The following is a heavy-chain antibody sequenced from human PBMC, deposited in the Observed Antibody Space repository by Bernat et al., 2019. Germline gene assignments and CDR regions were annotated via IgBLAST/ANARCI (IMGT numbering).Heavy chain of an antibody. CDR2: IKSKTDGGTT. V-gene: IGHV3-15*01. CDR3: AKGVLLGHYYGMDV. D-gene: IGHD3-10*01. J-gene: IGHJ6*02. CDR1: GFTFSNAW. Sequence: EVQLVESGGGLVKPGGSLRLSCAASGFTFSNAWMSWVRQAPGKGLEWVGRIKSKTDGGTTDYAAPVKGRFTISRDDSKNTLYLQMNSLRAEDTAVYYCAKGVLLGHYYGMDVWGQGTKVTVSS.